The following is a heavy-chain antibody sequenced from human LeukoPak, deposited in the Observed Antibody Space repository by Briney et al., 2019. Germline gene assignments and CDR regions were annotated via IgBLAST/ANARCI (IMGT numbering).Heavy chain of an antibody. V-gene: IGHV3-7*01. CDR2: IKQDGSET. CDR3: ARDDCSSSSCLTY. CDR1: GFTFSDYY. Sequence: KPGGSLRLSCAASGFTFSDYYMSWIRQAPGKGLEWVANIKQDGSETYYVDSVKGRFTISRDNAKNSLYLQMNSLRAEDTAVYYCARDDCSSSSCLTYWGQGTLVTVSS. D-gene: IGHD2-2*01. J-gene: IGHJ4*02.